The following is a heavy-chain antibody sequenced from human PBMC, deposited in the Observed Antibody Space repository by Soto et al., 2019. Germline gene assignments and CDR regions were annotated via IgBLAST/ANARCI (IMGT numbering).Heavy chain of an antibody. CDR2: ISAYNGNT. CDR1: GYTFTSYG. D-gene: IGHD2-15*01. V-gene: IGHV1-18*01. Sequence: ASVKVSCKASGYTFTSYGISWVRQAPGQGLEWMGWISAYNGNTNYAQKLQGRVTMTTDTSTSTAYMELRSLRSDDTAAYYCARDRCSGGSCYSSYWGEGTLVTVSS. J-gene: IGHJ4*02. CDR3: ARDRCSGGSCYSSY.